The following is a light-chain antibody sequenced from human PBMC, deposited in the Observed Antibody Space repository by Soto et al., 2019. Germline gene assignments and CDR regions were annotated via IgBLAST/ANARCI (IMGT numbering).Light chain of an antibody. J-gene: IGKJ2*01. CDR2: AAS. V-gene: IGKV1-12*01. CDR3: QQANGCPYT. CDR1: QSISRY. Sequence: DIQMTQSPSSLSASVGDRVSITCRTSQSISRYLTWYQQKPGRAPKLLIYAASSWQSGVPARFSGSGSGTDFTLTISSLQPEDFAPYYCQQANGCPYTFGQGTKVDIK.